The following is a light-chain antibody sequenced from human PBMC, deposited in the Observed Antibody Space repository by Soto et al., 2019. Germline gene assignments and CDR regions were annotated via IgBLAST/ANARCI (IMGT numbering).Light chain of an antibody. J-gene: IGKJ3*01. Sequence: EIVLTQSPATLSLSPGERATLSCRASQSDSSYLAWYQQKPGQAPRLLIYDASNRATGIPARFSGSGSGTDFTPTITSLEPEDFAVYYRQQRSNWPLFTFGPGTKVDIK. V-gene: IGKV3-11*01. CDR2: DAS. CDR1: QSDSSY. CDR3: QQRSNWPLFT.